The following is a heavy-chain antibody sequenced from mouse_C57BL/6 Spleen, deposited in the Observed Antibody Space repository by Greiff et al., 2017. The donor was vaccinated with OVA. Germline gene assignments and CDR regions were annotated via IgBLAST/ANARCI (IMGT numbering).Heavy chain of an antibody. CDR1: GFTFSDYG. CDR3: ARENDYDDGGSMDY. D-gene: IGHD2-4*01. V-gene: IGHV5-17*01. J-gene: IGHJ4*01. Sequence: DVQLVESGGGLVKPGGSLKLSCAASGFTFSDYGMHWVRQAPEKGLEWVAYISSGSSTIYYADTVKGRFTISRDNAKNTLFLQMTSLRSEDTAMYYCARENDYDDGGSMDYWGQGTSVTVSS. CDR2: ISSGSSTI.